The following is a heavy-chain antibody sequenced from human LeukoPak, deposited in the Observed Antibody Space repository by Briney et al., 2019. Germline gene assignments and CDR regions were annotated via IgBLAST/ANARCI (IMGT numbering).Heavy chain of an antibody. CDR2: IIPIYGTA. V-gene: IGHV1-69*06. Sequence: GASVKVSCKASGYTFTGYYMHWVRQAPGKGLEWMGGIIPIYGTANYAQKFQGRVTITADKSTSTAYMELSSLRSEDTAVYYCARDYKEHNYVTAKLDYYYYMDVWGKGTTVTISS. J-gene: IGHJ6*03. D-gene: IGHD1-1*01. CDR3: ARDYKEHNYVTAKLDYYYYMDV. CDR1: GYTFTGYY.